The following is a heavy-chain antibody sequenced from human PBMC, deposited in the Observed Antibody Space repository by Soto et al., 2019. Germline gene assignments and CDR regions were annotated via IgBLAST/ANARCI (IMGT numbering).Heavy chain of an antibody. CDR2: INHSGST. Sequence: PSETLSLTCAVYGGSFSGYYWRWIRQPPGKGLEWIGEINHSGSTNYNPSLKSRVTISVDTSKNQFSLKLSSVTAADTAVYYCASLPDLGAISDSSGDYWGQGTLVTVSS. CDR1: GGSFSGYY. V-gene: IGHV4-34*01. CDR3: ASLPDLGAISDSSGDY. J-gene: IGHJ4*02. D-gene: IGHD3-22*01.